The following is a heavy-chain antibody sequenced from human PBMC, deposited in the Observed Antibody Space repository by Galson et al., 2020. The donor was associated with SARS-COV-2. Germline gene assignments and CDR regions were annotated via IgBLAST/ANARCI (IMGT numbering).Heavy chain of an antibody. V-gene: IGHV4-39*01. CDR1: GDSISSKSYY. CDR2: ISYSEST. CDR3: AVSAWYDPQHFDY. J-gene: IGHJ4*02. D-gene: IGHD6-19*01. Sequence: SETLSLTCAVSGDSISSKSYYWGWIRQPPGKGPEWIGSISYSESTYYNPSLKSRVTMSVDTSENQFSLKLGSLTAADTAVYYCAVSAWYDPQHFDYWGQGTPVTVSS.